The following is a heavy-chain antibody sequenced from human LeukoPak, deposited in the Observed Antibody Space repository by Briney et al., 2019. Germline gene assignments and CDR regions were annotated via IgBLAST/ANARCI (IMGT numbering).Heavy chain of an antibody. CDR1: GFTFSTYG. CDR2: IRYDGNNK. CDR3: AKDWMVYGGGSYYFDY. D-gene: IGHD2-8*01. J-gene: IGHJ4*02. Sequence: GGSLRLSCAASGFTFSTYGMHWVRQAPGKGLEWVAFIRYDGNNKYYADSVKGRFTISRDNSKNTLYLQMNSLRAEDTAVYYCAKDWMVYGGGSYYFDYWGQGTLVTVSS. V-gene: IGHV3-30*02.